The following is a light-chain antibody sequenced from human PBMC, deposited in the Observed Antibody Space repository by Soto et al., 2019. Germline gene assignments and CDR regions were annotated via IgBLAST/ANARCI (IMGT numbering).Light chain of an antibody. J-gene: IGKJ4*01. Sequence: EIVLTQSPGTLSLSPGERATLSCRASQSVSSSYLAWYQQKPGQAPRLLIYGASSRATGIPDRFSGSGSGTDFTLTISRLDPEDFAVYYCQQYCSALSLTFGGGTKVEIK. CDR3: QQYCSALSLT. V-gene: IGKV3-20*01. CDR2: GAS. CDR1: QSVSSSY.